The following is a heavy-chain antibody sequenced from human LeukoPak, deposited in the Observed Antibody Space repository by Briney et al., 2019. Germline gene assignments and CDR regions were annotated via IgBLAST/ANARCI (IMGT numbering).Heavy chain of an antibody. CDR2: IKSKTDGGTT. Sequence: GGSLRLSCAASGFTFSNAWMSWVRQAPGKGLEWVGRIKSKTDGGTTDYAAPVKGRFTISRDDSKNTLYLQMNSLKTEDTAVYYCTTEIRHYDILTGYSPADDYWGQGTLVTVSS. CDR1: GFTFSNAW. J-gene: IGHJ4*02. D-gene: IGHD3-9*01. CDR3: TTEIRHYDILTGYSPADDY. V-gene: IGHV3-15*01.